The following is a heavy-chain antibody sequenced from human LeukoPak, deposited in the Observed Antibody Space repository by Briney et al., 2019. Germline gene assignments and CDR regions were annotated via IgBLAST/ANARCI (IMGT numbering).Heavy chain of an antibody. V-gene: IGHV3-7*01. J-gene: IGHJ4*02. D-gene: IGHD3-10*01. Sequence: GGSLRLSCAASGFTFTNYWMSWVRQVPGKGPEWVANIRQDGNEFYYVDSVKGRFTISRDNAKNSLYLQMNSLRAEDTAVYYCARRGWFGELFPANYWGQGTLVTVSS. CDR1: GFTFTNYW. CDR3: ARRGWFGELFPANY. CDR2: IRQDGNEF.